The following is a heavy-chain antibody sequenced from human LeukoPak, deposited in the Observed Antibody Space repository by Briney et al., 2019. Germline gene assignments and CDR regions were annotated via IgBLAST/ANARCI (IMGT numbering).Heavy chain of an antibody. V-gene: IGHV3-53*01. D-gene: IGHD5-24*01. CDR2: IYSDNT. Sequence: GGSLRLSCTVSGFTVSSNSMSWVRQAPGKGLEWVSFIYSDNTHYSDSVKGRFTISRDNSKNTLYLQMNSLRAEDTAVYYCASAWLQLDYFDYWGQGTLVTVSS. J-gene: IGHJ4*02. CDR3: ASAWLQLDYFDY. CDR1: GFTVSSNS.